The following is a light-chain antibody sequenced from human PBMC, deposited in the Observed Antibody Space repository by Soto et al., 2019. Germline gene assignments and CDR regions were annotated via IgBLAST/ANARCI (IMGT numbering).Light chain of an antibody. V-gene: IGKV3-11*01. CDR2: DAS. J-gene: IGKJ1*01. CDR1: QYVSSF. CDR3: QQRYNWPPT. Sequence: EIVLTQSPATLPLSPGERATLSCRASQYVSSFLAWYQQHAGQAPRLLIYDASHRATGIPARFSGSGSGTDFTLTINSLEPEDFALYYCQQRYNWPPTFGQGTKVDIK.